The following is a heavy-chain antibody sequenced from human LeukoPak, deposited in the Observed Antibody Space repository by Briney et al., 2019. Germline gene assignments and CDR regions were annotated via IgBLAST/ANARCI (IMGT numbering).Heavy chain of an antibody. V-gene: IGHV3-30*18. CDR2: ISYDGSNK. J-gene: IGHJ6*03. Sequence: HPGGSLRLSCAASGFTFSSYGMHWVRQAPGKGLEWVALISYDGSNKYYADSVKGRFTISRDNSKSTLYLQMNSLRVEDTAVYYCAKPAYAGYYYYMDVWGKGTTVTVSS. D-gene: IGHD3-16*01. CDR3: AKPAYAGYYYYMDV. CDR1: GFTFSSYG.